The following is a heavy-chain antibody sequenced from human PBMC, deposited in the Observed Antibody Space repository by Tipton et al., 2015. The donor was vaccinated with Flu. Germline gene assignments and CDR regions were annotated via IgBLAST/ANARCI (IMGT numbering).Heavy chain of an antibody. CDR2: INHSGTT. Sequence: TLSLTCAVYGGSFSGYFWTWIRQPPGKGLEWIGEINHSGTTYYNPSLKSRLTMSVDTSNNQFSLKLNSVTAADTAVYYCARHTGDSVRGVVDYWGQGTLVTVSS. CDR1: GGSFSGYF. CDR3: ARHTGDSVRGVVDY. V-gene: IGHV4-34*01. J-gene: IGHJ4*02. D-gene: IGHD3-10*02.